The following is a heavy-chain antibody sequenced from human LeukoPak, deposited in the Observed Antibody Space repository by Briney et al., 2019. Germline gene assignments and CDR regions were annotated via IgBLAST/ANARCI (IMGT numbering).Heavy chain of an antibody. CDR3: ARGPISHYYGSGSYYDY. CDR1: GGSFSGYY. CDR2: INHSGST. D-gene: IGHD3-10*01. J-gene: IGHJ4*02. Sequence: PSETLSLTCAVYGGSFSGYYWSWIRQPPGKGLEWIGEINHSGSTNYNPSLKSRVTISVDTSKNQFSLKLSSVTAADTAVYYCARGPISHYYGSGSYYDYWGQGTLVTVST. V-gene: IGHV4-34*01.